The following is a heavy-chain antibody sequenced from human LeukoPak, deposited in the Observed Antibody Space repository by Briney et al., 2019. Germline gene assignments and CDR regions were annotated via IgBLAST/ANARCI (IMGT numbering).Heavy chain of an antibody. J-gene: IGHJ4*02. CDR3: RREWDYYAV. V-gene: IGHV1-2*02. CDR1: GYTFIDYY. Sequence: ASVKVSFKASGYTFIDYYMHWVRQAPGQGLEWVAWINPKNGDTKYAQNFQGRVTVTRDTSINTVHMELRSLRSNDTAVYYCRREWDYYAVWGQGTMVSVSS. D-gene: IGHD3-10*01. CDR2: INPKNGDT.